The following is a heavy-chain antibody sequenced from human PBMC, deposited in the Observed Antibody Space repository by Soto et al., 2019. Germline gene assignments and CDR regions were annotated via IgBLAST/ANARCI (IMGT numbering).Heavy chain of an antibody. J-gene: IGHJ4*02. CDR3: ARDRAVTAILYFDY. CDR2: ISSSSSTI. Sequence: GGSLRLSCAASGFTFSSYSMNWVRQAPGKGLEWVSYISSSSSTIYYADSVKGRFTISRDNAKNSLYLQMNSLRAEDTAVYYCARDRAVTAILYFDYWGQGTLVTVSS. CDR1: GFTFSSYS. V-gene: IGHV3-48*01. D-gene: IGHD2-21*02.